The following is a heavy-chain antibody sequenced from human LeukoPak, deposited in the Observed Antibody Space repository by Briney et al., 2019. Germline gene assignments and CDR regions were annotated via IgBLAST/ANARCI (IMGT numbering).Heavy chain of an antibody. V-gene: IGHV3-48*03. CDR1: GFTFSSYE. CDR2: ISSSGSTI. Sequence: GGSLRLSCAASGFTFSSYEMNWVRQAPGKGLEWVSYISSSGSTIYYADSVKGRFTISRDNAKNSLYLQMNSLRAEDTAVYYCARDETDYYDFWGLYFDYWGQGTLVTVSS. D-gene: IGHD3-3*01. J-gene: IGHJ4*02. CDR3: ARDETDYYDFWGLYFDY.